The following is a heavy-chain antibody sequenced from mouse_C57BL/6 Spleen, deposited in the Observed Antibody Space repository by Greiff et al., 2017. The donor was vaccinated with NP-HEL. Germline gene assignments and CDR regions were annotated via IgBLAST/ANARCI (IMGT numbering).Heavy chain of an antibody. Sequence: QVQLKESGPGLVAPSQCLSITCTVSGFSFTSYGVRWVRQPPGKGLAWLGVIWGDGSTNYHSALISRLSISKDNSKGQVFLKLNSLQTDDTDTYYCAKGPRGDAIDYWGQGTSVTVSS. J-gene: IGHJ4*01. CDR2: IWGDGST. CDR1: GFSFTSYG. V-gene: IGHV2-3*01. CDR3: AKGPRGDAIDY.